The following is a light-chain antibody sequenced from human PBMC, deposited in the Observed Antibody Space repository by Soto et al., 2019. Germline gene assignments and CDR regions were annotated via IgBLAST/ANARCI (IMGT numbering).Light chain of an antibody. CDR1: TSDIGFYDY. J-gene: IGLJ1*01. CDR2: GVT. Sequence: SVLTQPASVSGSPGQSLTISCTGTTSDIGFYDYVSWYQQYPCKAPKLLIYGVTFRLLGIFTRFSGSKSGSTAFLPISGLREEYEADYYCCSDSTSYFYFCGSGTKSPS. V-gene: IGLV2-14*01. CDR3: CSDSTSYFYF.